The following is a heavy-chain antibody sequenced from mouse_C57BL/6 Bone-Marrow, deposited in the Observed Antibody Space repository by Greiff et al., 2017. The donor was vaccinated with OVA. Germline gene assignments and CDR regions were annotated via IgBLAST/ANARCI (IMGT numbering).Heavy chain of an antibody. CDR1: GYTFTDYE. J-gene: IGHJ4*01. CDR3: LYDGNYDEFFYYAMDY. CDR2: IYPATGGT. V-gene: IGHV1-15*01. D-gene: IGHD2-1*01. Sequence: VQLQQSGAELVRPGASVTLSCKASGYTFTDYEMHWVKQTPVHGLEWIGAIYPATGGTDYNQKFKGKAPLTADTSSSTADMELRSLTSEDSGVDYCLYDGNYDEFFYYAMDYWGQGTSVTVSS.